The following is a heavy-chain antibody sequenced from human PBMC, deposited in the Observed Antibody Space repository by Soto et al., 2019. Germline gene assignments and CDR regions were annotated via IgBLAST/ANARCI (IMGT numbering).Heavy chain of an antibody. D-gene: IGHD3-10*01. J-gene: IGHJ6*02. Sequence: EVQLVESGGGLVQPGGSLRLSCVASGIPVSSNYMTWVRQAPGKGLEWLSVLHSGGDTYYANSVKGRFTISRHDSTNTVFLQMNSLTAEDTAVYYCARDGPYYYASRMDVWGQGTTVTVSS. CDR1: GIPVSSNY. CDR2: LHSGGDT. CDR3: ARDGPYYYASRMDV. V-gene: IGHV3-53*04.